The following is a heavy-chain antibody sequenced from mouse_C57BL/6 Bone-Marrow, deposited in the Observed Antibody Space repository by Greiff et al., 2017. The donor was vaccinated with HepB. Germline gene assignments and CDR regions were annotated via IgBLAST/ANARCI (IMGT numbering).Heavy chain of an antibody. CDR2: IHPNSGST. CDR1: GYTFTSYW. CDR3: ARGDDGYYVLFAY. V-gene: IGHV1-64*01. Sequence: QVQLQQSGAELVKPGASVKLSCKASGYTFTSYWMHWVKQRPGQGLEWIGMIHPNSGSTNYNEKFKSKATLTVDKSSSTAYMQLSSLTSEDSAVYYCARGDDGYYVLFAYWGQGTLVTVSA. D-gene: IGHD2-3*01. J-gene: IGHJ3*01.